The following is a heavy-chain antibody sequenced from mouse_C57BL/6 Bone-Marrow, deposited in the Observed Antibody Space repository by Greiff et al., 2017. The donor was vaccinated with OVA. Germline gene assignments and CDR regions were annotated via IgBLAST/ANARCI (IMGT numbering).Heavy chain of an antibody. Sequence: EVQLQQSGTVLARPGASVKMSCKTSGYTFTSYWMHWVKQRPGQGLEWIGAIYPGNSDTSYNQKFKGKAKLTAVTSASTAYMELSSLTNEDSAVYYCTIPIYYYGSSYPFAYWGQGTLVTVSA. CDR2: IYPGNSDT. CDR1: GYTFTSYW. J-gene: IGHJ3*01. CDR3: TIPIYYYGSSYPFAY. D-gene: IGHD1-1*01. V-gene: IGHV1-5*01.